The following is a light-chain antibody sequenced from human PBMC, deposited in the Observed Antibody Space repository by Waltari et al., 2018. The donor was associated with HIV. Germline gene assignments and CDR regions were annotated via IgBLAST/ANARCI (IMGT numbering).Light chain of an antibody. J-gene: IGLJ2*01. V-gene: IGLV2-14*01. CDR1: NSDLGGFNY. CDR2: EVS. CDR3: SSFITTTTHVV. Sequence: QSALTQPASVSGSLGQSVTISCTGANSDLGGFNYVSSYQTHPGKAPKLIIHEVSNRPSGVSDRFSGSKSGNTASLTISGLQAEDESDYYCSSFITTTTHVVFGGGTRLTVL.